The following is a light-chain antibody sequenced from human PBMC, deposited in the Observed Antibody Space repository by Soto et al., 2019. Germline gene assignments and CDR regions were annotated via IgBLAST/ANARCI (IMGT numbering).Light chain of an antibody. J-gene: IGKJ2*01. V-gene: IGKV1-5*03. Sequence: DIQMTQSPSTLSASVGVRVTITCRASQSISSWLAWYQQKPGQAPKLLIYKASDLQSGISSRFSGSGSGTEFTLTISSLQPDDYATYYCQQYKVYPYIFGQGTKLE. CDR3: QQYKVYPYI. CDR2: KAS. CDR1: QSISSW.